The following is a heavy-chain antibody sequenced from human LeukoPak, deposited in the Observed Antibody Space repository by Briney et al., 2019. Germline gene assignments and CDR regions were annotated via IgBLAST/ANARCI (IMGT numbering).Heavy chain of an antibody. CDR2: ISWNSGSI. D-gene: IGHD1-26*01. Sequence: GGSLRLSCAASGFTFDDYAMHWVRQAPGKGLEWVSGISWNSGSIGYADSVKGRFTISRDNAKNSLYLQMNSLRAEDTALYYCAKGKYSGSYYSLSGFDYWGQGTLVTVSS. J-gene: IGHJ4*02. CDR1: GFTFDDYA. V-gene: IGHV3-9*01. CDR3: AKGKYSGSYYSLSGFDY.